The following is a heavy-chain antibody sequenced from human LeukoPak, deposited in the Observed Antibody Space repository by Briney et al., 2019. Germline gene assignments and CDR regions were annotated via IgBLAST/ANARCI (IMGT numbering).Heavy chain of an antibody. J-gene: IGHJ4*02. CDR3: ARGTGTTAYFDY. V-gene: IGHV3-11*06. CDR1: GFTFSDYY. Sequence: GRSLRLSCEVSGFTFSDYYMSWVRQAPGEGLEWVSYISGSSGFTKYAESVKGRFTISRDKAKNSLYLQANGQRAEDKAVYYRARGTGTTAYFDYWGQGTPVTVSS. CDR2: ISGSSGFT. D-gene: IGHD1-1*01.